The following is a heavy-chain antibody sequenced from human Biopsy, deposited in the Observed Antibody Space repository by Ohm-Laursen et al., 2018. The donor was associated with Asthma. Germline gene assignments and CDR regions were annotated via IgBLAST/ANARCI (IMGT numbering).Heavy chain of an antibody. CDR2: ISYDGNHK. V-gene: IGHV3-30*18. Sequence: SLRLSCTASGFMFRSFGMHWVRQAPGKGLEWVAVISYDGNHKFYEDSVKGRFTISRDNSKNTLYLQMTSLRTEDTAVYYCAKRRGYSGHDNDYWGQGTLVIVSS. J-gene: IGHJ4*02. D-gene: IGHD5-12*01. CDR1: GFMFRSFG. CDR3: AKRRGYSGHDNDY.